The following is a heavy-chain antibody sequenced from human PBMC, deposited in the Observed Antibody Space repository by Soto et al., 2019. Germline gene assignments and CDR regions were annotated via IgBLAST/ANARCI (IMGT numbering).Heavy chain of an antibody. D-gene: IGHD1-7*01. J-gene: IGHJ6*02. CDR3: ATGELRALGMDV. V-gene: IGHV1-24*01. CDR1: GYTLTELS. CDR2: FDPEDGET. Sequence: ASVKVSCKVSGYTLTELSMHWVRQAPGKGLEWMGGFDPEDGETIYAQKFQGRVTMTEDTSTDTAYMELSSLRSEDTAVYYCATGELRALGMDVWGQGTTVTVSS.